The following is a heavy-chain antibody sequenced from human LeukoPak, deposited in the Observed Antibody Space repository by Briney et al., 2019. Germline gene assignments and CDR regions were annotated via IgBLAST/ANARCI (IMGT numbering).Heavy chain of an antibody. CDR1: GDSISDFY. Sequence: PSETLSLTCTVSGDSISDFYWTWIRQTPGKGLEWIGFISSSGNSNYSPSLESRVSFSLDTPKSQFSLSLKSVTAADTAVYYCARVFRGAVTSNWFDPWGQGILVTVSS. V-gene: IGHV4-59*01. CDR3: ARVFRGAVTSNWFDP. J-gene: IGHJ5*02. CDR2: ISSSGNS. D-gene: IGHD3-3*01.